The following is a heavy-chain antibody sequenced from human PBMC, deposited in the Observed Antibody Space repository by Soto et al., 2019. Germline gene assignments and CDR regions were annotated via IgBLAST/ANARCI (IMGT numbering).Heavy chain of an antibody. D-gene: IGHD3-22*01. Sequence: PSETLSLTCAVSGVSVSSDNWWSWARQSPGKGLEWIGYIYYSGSTNYNPSLKSRVTISVDTSKNQFSLKLRSVTAADTAVYYCARGGTITMIVVDNTAEAFDIWGQGTMVTVSS. CDR1: GVSVSSDNW. CDR3: ARGGTITMIVVDNTAEAFDI. V-gene: IGHV4-61*01. J-gene: IGHJ3*02. CDR2: IYYSGST.